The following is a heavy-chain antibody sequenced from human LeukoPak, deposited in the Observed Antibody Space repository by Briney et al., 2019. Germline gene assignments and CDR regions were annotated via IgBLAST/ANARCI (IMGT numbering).Heavy chain of an antibody. D-gene: IGHD2-2*01. J-gene: IGHJ6*02. CDR2: INHSGRT. CDR3: ARDVVVVPAAVHYGMDV. CDR1: GGSFSDYF. Sequence: SETLSLTCAVYGGSFSDYFWGWIRQPPGKGLEWIGEINHSGRTYYNPSLKSRVTISVDTSKNQFSLNLSSVTAADTAVYYCARDVVVVPAAVHYGMDVWGQGTTVTVSS. V-gene: IGHV4-34*01.